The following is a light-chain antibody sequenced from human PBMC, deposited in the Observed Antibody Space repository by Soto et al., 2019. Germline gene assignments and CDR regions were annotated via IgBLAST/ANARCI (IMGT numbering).Light chain of an antibody. CDR3: QQYGSSPET. Sequence: EIVLTQSPGTLSLSPEERATLSCRASQSVSKSYLAWYQQKPGQAPRLLIYGASSRATGIPDRFSGSGSGTDFTLTISRLEPEDFAVYYCQQYGSSPETFGQGTKVEIK. CDR2: GAS. CDR1: QSVSKSY. V-gene: IGKV3-20*01. J-gene: IGKJ1*01.